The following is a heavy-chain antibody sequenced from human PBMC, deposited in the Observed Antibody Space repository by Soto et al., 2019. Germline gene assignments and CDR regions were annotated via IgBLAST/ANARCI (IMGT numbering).Heavy chain of an antibody. CDR1: GGSISSYY. D-gene: IGHD6-13*01. V-gene: IGHV4-59*01. CDR2: IYYSGST. Sequence: QVQLQESGPGLVKPSETLSLTCTVSGGSISSYYWSWIRQPPGKGLEWLGYIYYSGSTNYNPSLKSRVTRSGDPSKTQFPLKLRSVTAADTAVYYCARAIAAAGDYYYGMDVWRQGTTVTVSS. J-gene: IGHJ6*02. CDR3: ARAIAAAGDYYYGMDV.